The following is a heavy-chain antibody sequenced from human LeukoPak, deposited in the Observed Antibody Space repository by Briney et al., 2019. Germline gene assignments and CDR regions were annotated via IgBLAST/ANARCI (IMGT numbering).Heavy chain of an antibody. D-gene: IGHD3-22*01. CDR2: IYYSGST. V-gene: IGHV4-59*01. J-gene: IGHJ5*02. Sequence: SETLSLTCTVSGGSISSYYWSWIRQPPGKGLEWIGDIYYSGSTNYNPSLKSRVTISVHTSKNQFSLKLSSVTAADTAVYYCARRPGSSGYDPWFDPWGQGTLVTVSS. CDR1: GGSISSYY. CDR3: ARRPGSSGYDPWFDP.